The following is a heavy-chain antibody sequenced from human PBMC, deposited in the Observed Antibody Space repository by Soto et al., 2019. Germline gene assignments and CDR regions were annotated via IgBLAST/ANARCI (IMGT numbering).Heavy chain of an antibody. CDR3: VRVDSNAAGS. CDR2: TRYTSQWYS. D-gene: IGHD1-1*01. V-gene: IGHV6-1*01. Sequence: SQTLSLTCAISGGSVSSNSAAWDWIRQSPSRGFEWLGRTRYTSQWYSEYAVSVRSRITINPDTAKNHFSLQLTSVTPEDAAVYYCVRVDSNAAGSWGQGTLVTVSS. J-gene: IGHJ5*02. CDR1: GGSVSSNSAA.